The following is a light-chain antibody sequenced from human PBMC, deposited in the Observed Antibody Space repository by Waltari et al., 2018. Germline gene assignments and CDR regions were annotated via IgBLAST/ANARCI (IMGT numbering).Light chain of an antibody. CDR3: QQTNTFPT. J-gene: IGKJ4*01. Sequence: DIQITQSPSSVSASVGDRVTITCRASQGISNWLAWYQQKPGKVPKLLIYAASSLQSGVPSRFSGSGSGTEFTLTIGSLQPEDIATYYCQQTNTFPTFGGGTKVEI. CDR2: AAS. CDR1: QGISNW. V-gene: IGKV1D-12*01.